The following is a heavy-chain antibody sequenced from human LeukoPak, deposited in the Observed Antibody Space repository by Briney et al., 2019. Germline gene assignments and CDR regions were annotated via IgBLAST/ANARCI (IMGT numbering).Heavy chain of an antibody. CDR3: ARDIVSGSGSLDY. CDR2: VKSDGSNP. J-gene: IGHJ4*02. V-gene: IGHV3-74*01. CDR1: RFSFSNYW. D-gene: IGHD3-10*01. Sequence: GGSLRLSCAASRFSFSNYWMHWVRQAPGKGLVWGSRVKSDGSNPSYADSVKGRFTISRDNAENMLYLKMNTLGAEDTAVYYCARDIVSGSGSLDYWGQGTLVTVSS.